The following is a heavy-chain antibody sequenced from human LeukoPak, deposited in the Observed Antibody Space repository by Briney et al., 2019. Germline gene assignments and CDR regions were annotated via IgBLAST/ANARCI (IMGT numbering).Heavy chain of an antibody. CDR1: GFTFSSYW. CDR3: AREDHSKYEY. Sequence: PGGSLRLSRVASGFTFSSYWMAWVRQAPGKGLEWVASIQQNGNEKYYVDSVKGRFTISKDNAKNLLYLQMNSLRAEATAVYYCAREDHSKYEYWGQGTPVTVSS. D-gene: IGHD4-11*01. V-gene: IGHV3-7*01. CDR2: IQQNGNEK. J-gene: IGHJ4*02.